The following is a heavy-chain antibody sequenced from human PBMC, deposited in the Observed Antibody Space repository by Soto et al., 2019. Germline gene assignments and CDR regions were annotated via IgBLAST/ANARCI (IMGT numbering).Heavy chain of an antibody. J-gene: IGHJ6*03. CDR1: GYSFTSYW. Sequence: PGESLKISCKGSGYSFTSYWIGWVRQMPGKGLEWMGIIYPGDSDTRYSPSFQGQVTISADKSISTAYLQWSSLKASDTAMYYCARARAQKYYYYYMDVWGKGTTVNVS. CDR2: IYPGDSDT. V-gene: IGHV5-51*01. CDR3: ARARAQKYYYYYMDV.